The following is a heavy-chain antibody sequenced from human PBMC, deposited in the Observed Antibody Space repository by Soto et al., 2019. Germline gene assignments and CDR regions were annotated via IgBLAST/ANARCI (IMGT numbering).Heavy chain of an antibody. CDR2: MNPNSGNT. D-gene: IGHD2-21*02. Sequence: QVQLVQSGAEVKKPGASVKVSCKASGYTFTSYDINWVRQATGQGLEWMGWMNPNSGNTGYAQKVQGRVTMTRNTSISTASMTMGRLSAADTAVYYCARPGKGDVRDYWGQGTLVTVSS. CDR1: GYTFTSYD. J-gene: IGHJ4*02. CDR3: ARPGKGDVRDY. V-gene: IGHV1-8*01.